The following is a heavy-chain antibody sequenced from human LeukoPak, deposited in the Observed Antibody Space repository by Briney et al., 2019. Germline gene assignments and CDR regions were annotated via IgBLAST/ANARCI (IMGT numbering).Heavy chain of an antibody. V-gene: IGHV3-21*01. D-gene: IGHD6-13*01. CDR1: GFTFSSYS. Sequence: GGSLRLSCAASGFTFSSYSMNWVRQAPGKGLEWVSSISSSSSYIYYADSVKGRFTISRDNAKNSLYLQMNSLRAEDTAVYYCARGQQLDINWFDPWGQGTLVTVSS. J-gene: IGHJ5*02. CDR2: ISSSSSYI. CDR3: ARGQQLDINWFDP.